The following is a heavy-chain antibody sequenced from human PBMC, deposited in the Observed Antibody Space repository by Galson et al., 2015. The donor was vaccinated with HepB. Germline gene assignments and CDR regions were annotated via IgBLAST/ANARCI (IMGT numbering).Heavy chain of an antibody. CDR3: ARGGAVAGVYCYGMDV. CDR1: GYSFTSFA. Sequence: SVKVSCKASGYSFTSFAMHWVRQAPGQRLEWMGWINAGNGNSKYAQIFQGRVSFTRDTSATTAYMELSSLTSEDTAVYFCARGGAVAGVYCYGMDVWGQGTTVTVSS. V-gene: IGHV1-3*01. J-gene: IGHJ6*02. CDR2: INAGNGNS. D-gene: IGHD6-19*01.